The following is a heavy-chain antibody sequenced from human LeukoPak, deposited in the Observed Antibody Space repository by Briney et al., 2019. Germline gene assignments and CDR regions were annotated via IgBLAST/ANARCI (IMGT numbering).Heavy chain of an antibody. D-gene: IGHD3-10*01. Sequence: ASVKVSCKASGYTFTGYYIYWVRQAPGEGLEWMGWINPNSGGTNYAQKFQGRVTMTRDTSISTAYMELSGLRYDDTAVYYCATTQYYYGSTGSYYDYWGQGTLATVSS. CDR3: ATTQYYYGSTGSYYDY. V-gene: IGHV1-2*02. J-gene: IGHJ4*02. CDR2: INPNSGGT. CDR1: GYTFTGYY.